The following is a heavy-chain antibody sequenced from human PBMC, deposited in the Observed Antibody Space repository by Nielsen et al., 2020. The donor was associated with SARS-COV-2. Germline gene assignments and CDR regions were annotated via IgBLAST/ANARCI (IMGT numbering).Heavy chain of an antibody. J-gene: IGHJ3*02. V-gene: IGHV4-39*01. Sequence: SETMSLTCTVSGGSISSSSYYWGWIRQPPGKGLEWIGSIYYSGSTYYNPSLKSRVTISVDTSKNQFSLKLSSVTAADTAVYYCARSLRFLGAADAFDIWGQATMVTVSS. CDR2: IYYSGST. D-gene: IGHD3-3*01. CDR3: ARSLRFLGAADAFDI. CDR1: GGSISSSSYY.